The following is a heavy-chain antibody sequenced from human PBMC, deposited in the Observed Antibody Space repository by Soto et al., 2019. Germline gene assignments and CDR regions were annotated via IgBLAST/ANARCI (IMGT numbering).Heavy chain of an antibody. J-gene: IGHJ4*02. CDR3: ARAVTFGGVIVTTFDY. CDR1: GFTFSSYA. D-gene: IGHD3-16*02. CDR2: ITSKGDST. V-gene: IGHV3-64*01. Sequence: ESGGGLVQPGGSLRLSCAASGFTFSSYAMHWVRQAPGKGLEYVSAITSKGDSTYYANSVKGRFTISRDNSKNTLYLQMGSLRAEDMPVFYCARAVTFGGVIVTTFDYWGQGTLVTVSS.